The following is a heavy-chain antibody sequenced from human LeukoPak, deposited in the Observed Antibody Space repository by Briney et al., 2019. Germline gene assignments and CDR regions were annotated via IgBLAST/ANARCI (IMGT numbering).Heavy chain of an antibody. V-gene: IGHV4-59*01. D-gene: IGHD6-13*01. CDR2: IYYSGST. CDR1: GGSISSYY. J-gene: IGHJ6*03. CDR3: AREKYSSSWYKNYYMDV. Sequence: SETLSLTCTVSGGSISSYYWSWIRQPPGKGLEWIGYIYYSGSTNYNPSLKSRVTISVDTSKNQFSLKLSSVTAADTAVYYCAREKYSSSWYKNYYMDVWGKGTTVTVSS.